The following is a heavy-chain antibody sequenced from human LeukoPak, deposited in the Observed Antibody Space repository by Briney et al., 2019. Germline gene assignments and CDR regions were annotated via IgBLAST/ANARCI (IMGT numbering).Heavy chain of an antibody. CDR3: AKRGVVIRAIQVGFHKEAYYFDS. CDR1: GVTLSNYG. J-gene: IGHJ4*02. V-gene: IGHV3-23*01. Sequence: GGSLRLSCAVSGVTLSNYGMSWVRQAPGKGLEWVSGISDSGGRTNYADSVKGRFTISRDNPKNTLDLHMNSLRAEDTAGYFFAKRGVVIRAIQVGFHKEAYYFDSWGQGALVTVSS. D-gene: IGHD3-10*01. CDR2: ISDSGGRT.